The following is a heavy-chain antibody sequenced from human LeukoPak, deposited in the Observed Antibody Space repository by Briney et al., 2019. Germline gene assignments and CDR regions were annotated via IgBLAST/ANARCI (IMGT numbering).Heavy chain of an antibody. V-gene: IGHV3-23*01. CDR1: GFTFSSYA. CDR3: AKGFGYSYASDY. D-gene: IGHD5-18*01. CDR2: ISGSGGST. J-gene: IGHJ4*02. Sequence: GGSLRLSCAASGFTFSSYAMSWVRQAPGKGLERVSAISGSGGSTYYADSVKGRFTISRDNSKNTLYLQMNSLRAEDTAVYYCAKGFGYSYASDYWGQGTLVTVSS.